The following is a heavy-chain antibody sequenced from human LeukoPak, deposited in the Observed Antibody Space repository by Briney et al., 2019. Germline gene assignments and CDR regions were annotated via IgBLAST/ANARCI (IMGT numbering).Heavy chain of an antibody. Sequence: PSETLSLTCTVSGGSTSSSSYDWGWVRQPPGKGLECIGSIHHSGSTYYNPSLKSRVTISVDTSKNQFSLKLSSVTAADTAVYYCARQTVYYGSGIYYPYFFDHWGQGTLVTVSS. J-gene: IGHJ4*02. D-gene: IGHD3-10*01. CDR1: GGSTSSSSYD. CDR3: ARQTVYYGSGIYYPYFFDH. CDR2: IHHSGST. V-gene: IGHV4-39*01.